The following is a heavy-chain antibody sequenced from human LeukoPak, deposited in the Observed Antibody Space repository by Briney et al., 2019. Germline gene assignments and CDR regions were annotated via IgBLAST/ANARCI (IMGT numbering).Heavy chain of an antibody. J-gene: IGHJ4*02. CDR3: AKGNTPVAYCGGDCYPLHY. Sequence: PGGSLRLSCAASGFTFSSYDMTWVRQAPGKGLEWVSAISGSGGSTYYADSVKGRFTISRDNSKNTLYLQMNSLRAEDTAVYYCAKGNTPVAYCGGDCYPLHYWGQGTLVTVSS. CDR2: ISGSGGST. D-gene: IGHD2-21*02. V-gene: IGHV3-23*01. CDR1: GFTFSSYD.